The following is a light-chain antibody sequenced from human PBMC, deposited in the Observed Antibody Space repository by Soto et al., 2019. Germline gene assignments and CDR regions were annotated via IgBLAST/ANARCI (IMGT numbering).Light chain of an antibody. V-gene: IGKV3-15*01. CDR2: GAS. CDR3: QQYNDWPPQLT. J-gene: IGKJ4*01. Sequence: EIVMTQSPATLSVSVGERATLSCRASHSVSSKLAWYQQKPGQAPRLLIYGASTRATDIPARFSGSGSGTEFILTISSPHSEDFAVYYCQQYNDWPPQLTFGGGTKVEIK. CDR1: HSVSSK.